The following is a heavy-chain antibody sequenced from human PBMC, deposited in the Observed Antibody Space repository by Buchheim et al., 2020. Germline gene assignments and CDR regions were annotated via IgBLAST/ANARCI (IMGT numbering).Heavy chain of an antibody. CDR1: GASISSRDFY. D-gene: IGHD3-3*01. J-gene: IGHJ4*02. CDR3: AWQPGDADYWRPTVFDS. CDR2: IDYAGGT. Sequence: QVTLQQSGPGLVRPSQTLSLTCTVSGASISSRDFYWSWVRQAPGRGREWIGHIDYAGGTNYKSSLTSRITTAADTSKNQFSLKLSSVTDADTAVDYCAWQPGDADYWRPTVFDSWGQGTL. V-gene: IGHV4-30-4*01.